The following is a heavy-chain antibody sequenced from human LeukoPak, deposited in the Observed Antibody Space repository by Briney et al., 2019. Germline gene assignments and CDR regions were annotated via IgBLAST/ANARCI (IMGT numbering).Heavy chain of an antibody. CDR1: RFSFSNYW. CDR2: VKSDGSNP. V-gene: IGHV3-74*01. Sequence: GGSLRLSCAASRFSFSNYWMHWVSQAPGKGLVWVSRVKSDGSNPSYADSVKGRFTISRDNAENMLYLQMNTLGAEDTAVYYCARDIVSGSGSLDYWGQGTLVTVSS. J-gene: IGHJ4*02. D-gene: IGHD3-10*01. CDR3: ARDIVSGSGSLDY.